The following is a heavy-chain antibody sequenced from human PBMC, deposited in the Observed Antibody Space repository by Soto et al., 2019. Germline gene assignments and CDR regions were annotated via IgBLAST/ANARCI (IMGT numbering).Heavy chain of an antibody. CDR1: GYTFTSYY. V-gene: IGHV1-46*03. J-gene: IGHJ6*03. Sequence: GASVKVSCKASGYTFTSYYMHWVRQAPGQGLERMGIINPSGGSTSYAQKFQGRVTMTRDTSTSTVYMELSSLRSEDTAVYYCARDSPYDFWSGYYISGYMDVWGKGATVTVSS. CDR2: INPSGGST. D-gene: IGHD3-3*01. CDR3: ARDSPYDFWSGYYISGYMDV.